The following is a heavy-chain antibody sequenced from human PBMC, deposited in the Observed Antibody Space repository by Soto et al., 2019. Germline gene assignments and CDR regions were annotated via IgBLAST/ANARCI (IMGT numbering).Heavy chain of an antibody. CDR3: ARMGLQLSLDS. CDR2: ISDSGRTI. D-gene: IGHD3-16*02. V-gene: IGHV3-11*01. J-gene: IGHJ5*01. Sequence: PGGSLRLSCAASGFIFSDHYMSWIRQAPGKGLEWVSYISDSGRTIYYADSVKGRFTISRDNAKNSLYLLMNSLTADDTAVYYCARMGLQLSLDSWGQGTLVTVSS. CDR1: GFIFSDHY.